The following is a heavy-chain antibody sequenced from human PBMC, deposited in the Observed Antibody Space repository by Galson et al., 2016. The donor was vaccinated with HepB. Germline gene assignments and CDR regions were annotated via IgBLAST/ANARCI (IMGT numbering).Heavy chain of an antibody. CDR1: GFTIRDNN. J-gene: IGHJ2*01. CDR3: ARLPWDSYQWYLDL. Sequence: SLRLSCAASGFTIRDNNINWVRQAPGKGLEWVSIIYTSGATYYADSVEGRVTVSRHDSENTVYLQMNSLRVDDTAVYYCARLPWDSYQWYLDLWGRGTPVTVSS. CDR2: IYTSGAT. D-gene: IGHD1-26*01. V-gene: IGHV3-53*04.